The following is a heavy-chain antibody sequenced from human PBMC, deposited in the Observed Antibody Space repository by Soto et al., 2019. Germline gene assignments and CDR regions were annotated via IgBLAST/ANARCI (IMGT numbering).Heavy chain of an antibody. D-gene: IGHD3-22*01. CDR3: ARSTKTRSSGYYYGDFDY. CDR2: IYYGGST. Sequence: SENLSLTCTVSGGSISSYYWSWIRQPPGGGLEWIGYIYYGGSTNYNPSLKSRVTISVDTSKNQFSLKLSSVTAADTAVYYCARSTKTRSSGYYYGDFDYWGQGTLVTVS. CDR1: GGSISSYY. J-gene: IGHJ4*02. V-gene: IGHV4-59*01.